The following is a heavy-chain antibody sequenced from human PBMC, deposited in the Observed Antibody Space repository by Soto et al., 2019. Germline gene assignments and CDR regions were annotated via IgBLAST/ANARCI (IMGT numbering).Heavy chain of an antibody. Sequence: GGSLRLSCAASGFTFSSYAMSWVRQAPGKGLEWVSAISGSGGSTYYADSVKGRFTISRDNSKNTLYLQMNSLRAEDTAVYYCAKDQAVRYFDWLSHSFDYWGQGTLVTVSS. CDR3: AKDQAVRYFDWLSHSFDY. V-gene: IGHV3-23*01. D-gene: IGHD3-9*01. CDR1: GFTFSSYA. J-gene: IGHJ4*02. CDR2: ISGSGGST.